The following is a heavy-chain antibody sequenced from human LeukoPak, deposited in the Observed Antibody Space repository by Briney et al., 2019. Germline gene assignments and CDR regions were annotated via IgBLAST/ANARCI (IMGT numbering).Heavy chain of an antibody. J-gene: IGHJ4*02. CDR1: GFTFSGFW. Sequence: GGSLRLSCAASGFTFSGFWMSWVRQAPGKGLEWVANIKQDGSEKYYVDSVKGRFTISRDNAKNSLYLQMNSLRAEDTAVYYCARDGYSGYDEYDYWGQGTLVTVSS. CDR2: IKQDGSEK. CDR3: ARDGYSGYDEYDY. V-gene: IGHV3-7*01. D-gene: IGHD5-12*01.